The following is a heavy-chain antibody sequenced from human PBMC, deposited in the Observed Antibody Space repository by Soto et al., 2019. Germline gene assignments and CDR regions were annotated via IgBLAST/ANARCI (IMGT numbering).Heavy chain of an antibody. D-gene: IGHD1-1*01. V-gene: IGHV3-7*05. J-gene: IGHJ4*02. CDR1: GFTVSSRFW. CDR3: TRNEL. CDR2: IKEDGSEK. Sequence: EVQLVESGGGLVQPGGSLRLSCAGSGFTVSSRFWMSWVRQAPGKGPEWVANIKEDGSEKYYVDSVKGRFTISRDNAKNSLILQMNSLRAEDTAVYYCTRNELWGQGTLVTVSS.